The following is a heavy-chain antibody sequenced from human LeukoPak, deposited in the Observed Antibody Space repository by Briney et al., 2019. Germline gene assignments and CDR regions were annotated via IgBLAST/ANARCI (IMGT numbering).Heavy chain of an antibody. CDR2: IIPIFGTA. Sequence: ASVKVSCKASGGTFSSYAISWVRQAPGQGLEWMGGIIPIFGTANYAQKFQGRVTITADESTSTAYMELSSLRSEDTAVYYCARDPLGGITGTTSDYWGQGTPVTVSS. CDR1: GGTFSSYA. V-gene: IGHV1-69*13. CDR3: ARDPLGGITGTTSDY. D-gene: IGHD1-7*01. J-gene: IGHJ4*02.